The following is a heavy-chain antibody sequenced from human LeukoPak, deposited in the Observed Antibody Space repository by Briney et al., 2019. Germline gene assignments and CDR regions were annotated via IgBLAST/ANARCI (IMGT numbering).Heavy chain of an antibody. D-gene: IGHD3/OR15-3a*01. Sequence: GGSLRLSCAASGFTFSNYEMHWVRQAPGKGLEWVSYISSSGSDIYYADSVRGRFTISRDNAKNSLYLQMNSLRAEDTAVYYCASPYWTNYMDVWGKGTTVTVSS. J-gene: IGHJ6*03. CDR3: ASPYWTNYMDV. CDR1: GFTFSNYE. V-gene: IGHV3-48*03. CDR2: ISSSGSDI.